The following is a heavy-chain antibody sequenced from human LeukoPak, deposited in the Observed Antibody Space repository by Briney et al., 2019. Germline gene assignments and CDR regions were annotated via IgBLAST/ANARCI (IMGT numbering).Heavy chain of an antibody. Sequence: PGGSLRLSCTASGFTFSSYEMNWVRQAPGKGLEWVSSIRSSSSYIYYADSVKGRFTISRDNAKNSLYLQMNSLRAEDTAVYYCARVRSSGWEFDYWGQGTLVTVSS. J-gene: IGHJ4*02. D-gene: IGHD6-19*01. V-gene: IGHV3-21*01. CDR1: GFTFSSYE. CDR3: ARVRSSGWEFDY. CDR2: IRSSSSYI.